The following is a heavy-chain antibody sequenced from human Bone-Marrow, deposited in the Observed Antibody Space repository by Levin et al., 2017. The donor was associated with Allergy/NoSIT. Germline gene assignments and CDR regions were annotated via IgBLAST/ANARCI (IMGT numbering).Heavy chain of an antibody. Sequence: VASVKVSCKVSGYTLTELSMHWVRQAPGKGLEWMGGFDPEDGETIYAQKFQGRVTMTEDTSTDTAYMELSSLRSEDTAVYYCATDPAGQWLAVFDYWGQGTLVTVSS. CDR3: ATDPAGQWLAVFDY. CDR1: GYTLTELS. V-gene: IGHV1-24*01. D-gene: IGHD6-19*01. CDR2: FDPEDGET. J-gene: IGHJ4*02.